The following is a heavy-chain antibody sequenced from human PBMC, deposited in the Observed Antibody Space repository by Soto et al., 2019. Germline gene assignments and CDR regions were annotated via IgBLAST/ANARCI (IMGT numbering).Heavy chain of an antibody. J-gene: IGHJ6*02. CDR2: TNYGSKWSY. CDR3: ARVESSGYSYATNYYYGMDV. CDR1: GDSVSESSVS. V-gene: IGHV6-1*01. Sequence: SQTLSLTCAISGDSVSESSVSWNWIRQSPSRGLEWLGRTNYGSKWSYAYAESVRSRITINPDTSKNQFSLQLNSVTPEDTAVYYCARVESSGYSYATNYYYGMDVWGQGTTVTVSS. D-gene: IGHD5-18*01.